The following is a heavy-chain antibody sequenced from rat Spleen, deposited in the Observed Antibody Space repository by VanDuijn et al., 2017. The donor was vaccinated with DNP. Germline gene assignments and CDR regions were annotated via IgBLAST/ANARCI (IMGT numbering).Heavy chain of an antibody. CDR3: GRIPDY. CDR1: GFSLTNYH. J-gene: IGHJ2*01. CDR2: IWGDGST. V-gene: IGHV2-77*01. Sequence: QVQLKESGPGLVQPSQTLSLTCTVSGFSLTNYHVHWVRQAPGKGLEWMGIIWGDGSTNYNSALKTRLSISRDTSKSQVFLTMNSLQTDETAVYYCGRIPDYWGQGVMVTVSS. D-gene: IGHD1-6*01.